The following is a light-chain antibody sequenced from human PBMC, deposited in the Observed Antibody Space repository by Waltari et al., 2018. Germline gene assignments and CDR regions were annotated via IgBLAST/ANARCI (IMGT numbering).Light chain of an antibody. CDR3: SSNAAGSSYVV. V-gene: IGLV2-23*02. Sequence: QSALTQPASVSGSPGKSIPLPSTGTPSDIGLYNLVSWYKQPPGKVPKLIIYEVIKRPSGISDRFSGSKSGNTASLTISGLQAEDEADYYCSSNAAGSSYVVFGGGTRLTVL. CDR1: PSDIGLYNL. J-gene: IGLJ2*01. CDR2: EVI.